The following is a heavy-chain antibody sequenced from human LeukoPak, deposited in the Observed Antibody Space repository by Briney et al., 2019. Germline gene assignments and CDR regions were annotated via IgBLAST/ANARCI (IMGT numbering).Heavy chain of an antibody. Sequence: SETLSLTCTVSGGSISSGGYYWSWIRQHPGKGLQWIGYVYYNGNTYYNPALKSRLTISGDTSKNQFSLKLSSVTAADTAVYYCVRNFESYNAFDIWGQGTMVTVSS. V-gene: IGHV4-31*03. CDR1: GGSISSGGYY. J-gene: IGHJ3*02. CDR3: VRNFESYNAFDI. D-gene: IGHD3-10*01. CDR2: VYYNGNT.